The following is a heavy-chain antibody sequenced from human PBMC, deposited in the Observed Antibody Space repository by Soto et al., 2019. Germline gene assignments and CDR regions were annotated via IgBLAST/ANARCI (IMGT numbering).Heavy chain of an antibody. CDR2: MSYDGSSK. D-gene: IGHD6-19*01. Sequence: PGGSLRLSCAASGFNFSSFGMHWVRQAPGKGLEWVALMSYDGSSKYYQDSLKGRFTISRDESKNTLYLQMSSLRVEDTAVYYCAKDRGWSSADLEYWGQGTMVTVYS. CDR3: AKDRGWSSADLEY. V-gene: IGHV3-30*18. J-gene: IGHJ4*02. CDR1: GFNFSSFG.